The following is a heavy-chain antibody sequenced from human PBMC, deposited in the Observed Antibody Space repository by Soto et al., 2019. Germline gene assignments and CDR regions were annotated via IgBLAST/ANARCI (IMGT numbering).Heavy chain of an antibody. D-gene: IGHD2-2*01. J-gene: IGHJ6*01. CDR3: ARDGVGVVPAANPQNGYCYCCCMDV. CDR2: IYSGGST. CDR1: GFTVSSNY. Sequence: GGSLRLPCAASGFTVSSNYMSWVRQAPGKGLEWVSAIYSGGSTYYADSVKGRFTISRDNSKNTLYLQMNSLRAEDTAVYYCARDGVGVVPAANPQNGYCYCCCMDVWEQGTTVTVSS. V-gene: IGHV3-53*01.